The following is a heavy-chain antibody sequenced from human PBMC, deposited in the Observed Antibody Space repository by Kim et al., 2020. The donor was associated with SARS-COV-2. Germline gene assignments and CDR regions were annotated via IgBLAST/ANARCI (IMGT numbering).Heavy chain of an antibody. D-gene: IGHD2-15*01. CDR1: GFTFDDYA. Sequence: GGSLRLSCAASGFTFDDYAMHWVRQAPGKGLEWVSLISWDGGSTYYADSVKGRFTISRDNSKNSLYLQMNSLRAEDTALYYCAKDSAAYYYYYGMDVWGQGTTVTVSS. V-gene: IGHV3-43D*03. CDR3: AKDSAAYYYYYGMDV. J-gene: IGHJ6*02. CDR2: ISWDGGST.